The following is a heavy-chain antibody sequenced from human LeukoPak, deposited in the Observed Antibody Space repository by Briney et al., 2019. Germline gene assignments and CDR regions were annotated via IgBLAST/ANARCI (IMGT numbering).Heavy chain of an antibody. CDR3: ARPQAIYYDSSGYYYTPFDY. D-gene: IGHD3-22*01. Sequence: ASVKVSCKASGYTFTGYYMHWVRQAPGQGLEWMGWINPNSGGTNYAQKLQGRVTMTTDTSTSTAYMELRSLRSDDTAVYYCARPQAIYYDSSGYYYTPFDYWGQGTLVTVSS. CDR1: GYTFTGYY. V-gene: IGHV1-2*02. J-gene: IGHJ4*02. CDR2: INPNSGGT.